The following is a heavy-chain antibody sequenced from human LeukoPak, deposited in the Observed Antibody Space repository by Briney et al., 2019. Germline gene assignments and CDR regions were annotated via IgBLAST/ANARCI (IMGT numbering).Heavy chain of an antibody. Sequence: SSETLSLTCAVYGGSFSGYYWSWIRQPPGKGLEWIGEINHSGSTNYNPSLKSRVTISVDTSKNQFSLKLSSVTAADTAVYYCAREPPQYSSSQYFQHWGQGTLVTVPS. D-gene: IGHD6-13*01. J-gene: IGHJ1*01. CDR3: AREPPQYSSSQYFQH. V-gene: IGHV4-34*01. CDR2: INHSGST. CDR1: GGSFSGYY.